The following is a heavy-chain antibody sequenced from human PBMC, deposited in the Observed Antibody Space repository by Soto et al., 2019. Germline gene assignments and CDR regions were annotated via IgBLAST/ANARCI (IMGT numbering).Heavy chain of an antibody. Sequence: GGSLRLSCAASGFTLSSYAMSWVRQAPGKGLERVSAISGSGGGTYYADSGKGRFTISRDNSKNTLYLQINSLRAEDTAVYYCAKGRRTSGWFLDYGGQGALVTVSS. D-gene: IGHD3-22*01. CDR2: ISGSGGGT. CDR3: AKGRRTSGWFLDY. J-gene: IGHJ4*02. CDR1: GFTLSSYA. V-gene: IGHV3-23*01.